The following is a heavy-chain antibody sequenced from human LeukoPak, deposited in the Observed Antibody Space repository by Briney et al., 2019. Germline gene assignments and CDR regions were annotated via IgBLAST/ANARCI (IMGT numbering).Heavy chain of an antibody. J-gene: IGHJ4*02. CDR2: ISGSGGST. CDR1: GFTFSSYG. V-gene: IGHV3-23*01. CDR3: TSTGILGATTGVGLFDY. Sequence: GGFLRLSCAASGFTFSSYGMSWVRQAPGKGLEWVSAISGSGGSTYYADSVKGRFTISRDNAKNSLYLQMNSLRAEDTALYYCTSTGILGATTGVGLFDYWGQGTLVTVSS. D-gene: IGHD1-26*01.